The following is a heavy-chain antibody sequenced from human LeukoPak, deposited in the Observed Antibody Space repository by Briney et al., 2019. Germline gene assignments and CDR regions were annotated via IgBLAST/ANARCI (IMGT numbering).Heavy chain of an antibody. CDR1: GFTFDDYA. Sequence: PGRSLRLSCAASGFTFDDYAMHWVRQAPGKGLEWVSGISWNSGSIGYADSVKGRFTISRDTAKLCLFLEMDSVIAEGTGLYYCAKDMNVRGGSSGFDDWGQGTLVTVSS. CDR3: AKDMNVRGGSSGFDD. J-gene: IGHJ4*02. D-gene: IGHD3-16*01. V-gene: IGHV3-9*01. CDR2: ISWNSGSI.